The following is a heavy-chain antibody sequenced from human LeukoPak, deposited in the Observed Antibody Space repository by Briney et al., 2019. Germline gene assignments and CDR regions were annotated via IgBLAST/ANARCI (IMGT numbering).Heavy chain of an antibody. V-gene: IGHV3-23*01. Sequence: GGSLRLSCAASGFTFSSYAMSWGRQAPGEGLEWVSAISGSGGSTYYADSVKGRFTISRDNSKNTLYLQKNSLRAEDTAVYYCAKDLDPYYYDSSGYYYSFDYRGQGTLVTVSS. CDR3: AKDLDPYYYDSSGYYYSFDY. CDR2: ISGSGGST. CDR1: GFTFSSYA. D-gene: IGHD3-22*01. J-gene: IGHJ4*02.